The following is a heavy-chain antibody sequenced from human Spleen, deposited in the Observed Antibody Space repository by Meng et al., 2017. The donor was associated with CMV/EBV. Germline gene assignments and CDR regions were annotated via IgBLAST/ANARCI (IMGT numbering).Heavy chain of an antibody. CDR1: GFTFSSYA. J-gene: IGHJ4*02. D-gene: IGHD3-3*01. CDR3: AKAGEWLALDY. V-gene: IGHV3-23*03. Sequence: GGLRLSCAASGFTFSSYAMSWVRQAPGKGLEWVSAIYSGDSRTFYADSVKGRFTISRDYANNTLYLQMNSLRAEDTAVYYCAKAGEWLALDYWGQGTLVTVSS. CDR2: IYSGDSRT.